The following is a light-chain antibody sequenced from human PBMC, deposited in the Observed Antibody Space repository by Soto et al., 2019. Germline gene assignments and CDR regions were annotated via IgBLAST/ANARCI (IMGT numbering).Light chain of an antibody. CDR3: SSYTSSSSGV. J-gene: IGLJ1*01. V-gene: IGLV2-14*01. CDR1: GRDIGAYNY. CDR2: EVE. Sequence: QSVLTQPASVSGSPGQSITISCTGSGRDIGAYNYVSWYQQHPGKAPKLIIYEVENRPSGVSNRFSGSKSGNTASLTISGLQAEDEADYYCSSYTSSSSGVFGTGTKVTVL.